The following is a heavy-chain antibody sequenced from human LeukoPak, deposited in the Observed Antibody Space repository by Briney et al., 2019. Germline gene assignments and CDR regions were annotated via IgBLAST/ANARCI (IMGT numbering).Heavy chain of an antibody. D-gene: IGHD6-19*01. CDR3: GTVPPSEGVAGKGSFDY. CDR1: GFTFSSYA. V-gene: IGHV3-23*01. Sequence: GGSLRLSCAASGFTFSSYAMSWVRQAPGKGLEWVSAISGSGGSTYYADSVKGRFTISRDNSKNTLYLQMNSLRAEDTAVYYCGTVPPSEGVAGKGSFDYWGQGTLVTVSS. CDR2: ISGSGGST. J-gene: IGHJ4*02.